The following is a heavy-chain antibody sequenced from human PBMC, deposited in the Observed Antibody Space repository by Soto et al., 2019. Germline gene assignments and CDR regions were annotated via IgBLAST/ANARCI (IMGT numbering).Heavy chain of an antibody. CDR3: ARVVAYYDSSGYFFDY. CDR1: GGTFSSYA. V-gene: IGHV1-69*01. D-gene: IGHD3-22*01. CDR2: IIPIFGTA. Sequence: QVPLVQSGAEVKKPGSSVKVSCKASGGTFSSYAISWVRQAPGQGLEWMGGIIPIFGTANYAQKFQGRVTITADESTSTAYMELSSLRSEDTAVYYCARVVAYYDSSGYFFDYWGQGTLVTVSS. J-gene: IGHJ4*02.